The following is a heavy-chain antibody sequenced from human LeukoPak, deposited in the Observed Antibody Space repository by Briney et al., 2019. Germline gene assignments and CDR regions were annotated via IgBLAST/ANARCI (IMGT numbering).Heavy chain of an antibody. CDR1: GYTFTSYG. CDR2: ISAYNGNT. CDR3: TRDLPYSSSWESIDY. D-gene: IGHD6-13*01. J-gene: IGHJ4*02. V-gene: IGHV1-18*01. Sequence: ASVTVSCKASGYTFTSYGINWVRQAPGQGPEWMGWISAYNGNTKYAQNLQGRVTMTTDTSTSTAYMELRSLRSDDTAVYYCTRDLPYSSSWESIDYWGQGTLVTVSS.